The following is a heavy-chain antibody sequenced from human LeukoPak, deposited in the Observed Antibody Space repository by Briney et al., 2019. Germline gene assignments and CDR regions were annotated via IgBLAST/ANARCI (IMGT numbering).Heavy chain of an antibody. CDR3: ATKDSSGRFDY. CDR2: IYHSGST. CDR1: GGSISSGGYS. J-gene: IGHJ4*02. Sequence: PSETLSLTCAVSGGSISSGGYSWSWIRQPPGKGLEWIGYIYHSGSTYYNPSLKSRVTISVDRSKNQFSLKLSSVTAADTAVYYCATKDSSGRFDYWGQGTLVTVSS. V-gene: IGHV4-30-2*01. D-gene: IGHD3-22*01.